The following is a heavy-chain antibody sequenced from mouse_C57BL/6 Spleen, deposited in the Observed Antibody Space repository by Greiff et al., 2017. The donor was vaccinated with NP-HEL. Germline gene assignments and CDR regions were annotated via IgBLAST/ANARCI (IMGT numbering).Heavy chain of an antibody. V-gene: IGHV1-18*01. J-gene: IGHJ3*01. D-gene: IGHD2-12*01. Sequence: EVQLQQSGPELVKPGASVKIPCKASGYTFTDYNMDWVKQSHGKSLEWIGDINPNNGGTIYNQKFKGKATLTVDKSSSTAYMELRSLTSEDTAVYYCARGGVYAAWFAYWGQGTLVTVSA. CDR1: GYTFTDYN. CDR2: INPNNGGT. CDR3: ARGGVYAAWFAY.